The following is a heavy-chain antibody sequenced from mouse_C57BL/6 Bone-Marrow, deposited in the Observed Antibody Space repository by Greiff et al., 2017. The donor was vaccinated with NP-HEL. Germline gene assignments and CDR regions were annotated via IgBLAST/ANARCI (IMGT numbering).Heavy chain of an antibody. CDR2: INRDGGST. V-gene: IGHV5-2*01. CDR3: ARLRRSCRYYDV. CDR1: EYDFPSHD. Sequence: EVQGLESGGGLVQPGESLKLSCESNEYDFPSHDMSWVRKTPEQRLELVAAINRDGGSTYYPDTMARRFIITRDNSTRTLYLQMSSLRSEDTAVYYGARLRRSCRYYDVWGTGTTVTVSS. J-gene: IGHJ1*03. D-gene: IGHD6-1*01.